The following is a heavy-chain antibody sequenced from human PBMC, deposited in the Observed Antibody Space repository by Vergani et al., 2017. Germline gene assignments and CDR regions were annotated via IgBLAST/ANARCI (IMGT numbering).Heavy chain of an antibody. Sequence: EVQLLESGGGLVQPGGSLRLTCAASEFTFSNYAMNWVRQAPGKGLEWVSGISGSGVSAYYTDSVKGRFTISRDNSKNMLFLQKNNLRTEETAIYYCAKKYFVSRNYLFDDWWQGTLVIVSS. CDR3: AKKYFVSRNYLFDD. D-gene: IGHD3-9*01. CDR1: EFTFSNYA. J-gene: IGHJ4*02. V-gene: IGHV3-23*01. CDR2: ISGSGVSA.